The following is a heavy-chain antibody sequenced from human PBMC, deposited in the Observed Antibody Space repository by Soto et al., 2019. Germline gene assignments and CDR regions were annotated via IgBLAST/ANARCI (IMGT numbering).Heavy chain of an antibody. Sequence: QGQLLQSGAEVKKPGSSVKVSCKASGGTVSSYAISWVRQAPGQGLEWMGGIIPIFGTANYAQKFQGRVTITEDKSTSTAYMELSSLRSEATAVYYCARWSEQTGTTPFDYWGQGTLVTVSS. D-gene: IGHD1-7*01. J-gene: IGHJ4*02. CDR1: GGTVSSYA. CDR2: IIPIFGTA. CDR3: ARWSEQTGTTPFDY. V-gene: IGHV1-69*06.